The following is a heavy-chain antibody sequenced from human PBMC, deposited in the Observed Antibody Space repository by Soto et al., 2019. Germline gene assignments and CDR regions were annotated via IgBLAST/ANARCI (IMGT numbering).Heavy chain of an antibody. V-gene: IGHV1-3*01. CDR3: ARGASPLIDY. D-gene: IGHD1-26*01. Sequence: QVQLVQSGTEVKKPGGSVKVSSKASGYTFTSYAMHWVRQAPGQRLEWMGWINAGNGNTKYSQKFQGRVTITRDTSASTAYMELSSLRSEDTAVYYCARGASPLIDYWGQGTLVTVSS. CDR1: GYTFTSYA. J-gene: IGHJ4*02. CDR2: INAGNGNT.